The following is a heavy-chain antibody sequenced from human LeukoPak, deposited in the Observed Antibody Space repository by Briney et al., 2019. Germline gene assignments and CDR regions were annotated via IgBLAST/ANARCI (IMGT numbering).Heavy chain of an antibody. Sequence: SETLSLTCAVYGGSFSGYYWSWIRQPPGKGLEWIGEINHSGRTNYNPSLKSQVTISVDTSKNQFSLKLSSLTAADTAVYYCARDPIYYGSGSQDFNYWGQGTLVTVSS. CDR1: GGSFSGYY. D-gene: IGHD3-10*01. J-gene: IGHJ4*02. V-gene: IGHV4-34*01. CDR3: ARDPIYYGSGSQDFNY. CDR2: INHSGRT.